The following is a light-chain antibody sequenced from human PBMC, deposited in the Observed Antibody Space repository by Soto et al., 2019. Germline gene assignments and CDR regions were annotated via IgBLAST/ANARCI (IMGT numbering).Light chain of an antibody. CDR2: GNS. Sequence: QYVLTQPPSVSGAPGQRVTISCTGSSSNIGAGYDVHWYQQLPGTAPKFLIYGNSNRPSGVPDRFSGSKSGTSASLNITGLQAEDEADYYCQSYDSSLSVVVFGGGTKRTVL. CDR3: QSYDSSLSVVV. J-gene: IGLJ2*01. CDR1: SSNIGAGYD. V-gene: IGLV1-40*01.